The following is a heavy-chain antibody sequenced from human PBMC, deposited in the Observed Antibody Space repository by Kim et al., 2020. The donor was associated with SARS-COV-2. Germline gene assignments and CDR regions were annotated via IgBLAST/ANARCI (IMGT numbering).Heavy chain of an antibody. CDR2: IYHSGST. CDR1: GGSISSGGYS. Sequence: SETLSLTCAVSGGSISSGGYSWSWIRQPPGKGLEWIGYIYHSGSTYYNPSLKSRVTISVDRSKNQFSLKLSSVTAADTAVYYCARVKGVVHRREIDPWGQGTLVTVSS. V-gene: IGHV4-30-2*01. CDR3: ARVKGVVHRREIDP. D-gene: IGHD2-15*01. J-gene: IGHJ5*02.